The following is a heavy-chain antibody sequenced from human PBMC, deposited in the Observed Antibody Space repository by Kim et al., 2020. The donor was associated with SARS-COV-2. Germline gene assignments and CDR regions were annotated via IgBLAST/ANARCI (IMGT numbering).Heavy chain of an antibody. J-gene: IGHJ4*02. Sequence: GGSLRLSCAASGFTFSGSNLNWVRQAPGKGLEWVSSISSGSSYIYYADSLKGRFTISRDNAKNSLYLQMNSLRAEDTAVYYCARDQGGLHWPVKSYFDYWGQGTLVTVSS. V-gene: IGHV3-21*01. CDR2: ISSGSSYI. CDR3: ARDQGGLHWPVKSYFDY. D-gene: IGHD4-17*01. CDR1: GFTFSGSN.